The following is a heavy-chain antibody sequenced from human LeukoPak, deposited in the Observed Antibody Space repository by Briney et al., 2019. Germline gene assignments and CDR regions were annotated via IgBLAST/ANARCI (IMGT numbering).Heavy chain of an antibody. J-gene: IGHJ6*03. CDR3: ARGTDSYYYYMDV. D-gene: IGHD2-8*02. V-gene: IGHV3-53*01. Sequence: PGGSLRLSCAASGFTVSSNYMSWVRQAPGKGLEWVSVIYGGGSTYYADSVGGRFTISRDNYKNTLFLQMNSLRAEDTAVYYCARGTDSYYYYMDVWGRGTTVTVSS. CDR2: IYGGGST. CDR1: GFTVSSNY.